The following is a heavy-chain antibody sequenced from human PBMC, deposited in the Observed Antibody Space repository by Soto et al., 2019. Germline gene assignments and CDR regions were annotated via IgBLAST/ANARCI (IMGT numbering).Heavy chain of an antibody. CDR3: ARDPQTNLVREYGAFDI. Sequence: GGSLRLSCAASGFTFSSYSMNWVRQAPGKGLEWVSSISSSSSYIYYADSVKGRFTISRDNAKNSLYLQMNSLRAEDTAVYYCARDPQTNLVREYGAFDIWGKGTMVTVSS. V-gene: IGHV3-21*01. J-gene: IGHJ3*02. CDR2: ISSSSSYI. D-gene: IGHD2-21*01. CDR1: GFTFSSYS.